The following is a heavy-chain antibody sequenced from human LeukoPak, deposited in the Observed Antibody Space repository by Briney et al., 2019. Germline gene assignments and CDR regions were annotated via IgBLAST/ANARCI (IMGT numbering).Heavy chain of an antibody. V-gene: IGHV1-18*01. CDR3: ARDLVAARPGWFDP. D-gene: IGHD6-6*01. CDR2: ISAYNGDT. CDR1: GYTFTTYG. Sequence: ASVKVSCKASGYTFTTYGISRMRQAPGQGLEWMGWISAYNGDTKYAQKFQGRVTMTTETPTSTAYMELRSLRYDDTAVYYCARDLVAARPGWFDPWGQGTPVTVSS. J-gene: IGHJ5*02.